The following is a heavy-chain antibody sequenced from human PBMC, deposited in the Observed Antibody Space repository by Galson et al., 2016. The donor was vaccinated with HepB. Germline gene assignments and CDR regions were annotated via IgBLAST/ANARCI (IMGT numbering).Heavy chain of an antibody. J-gene: IGHJ4*02. D-gene: IGHD4-11*01. CDR3: AKGTTRLGDN. Sequence: SLRLSCAASGFPFSTYWMSWVRQAPGKGLEWVAAISMSGNSADYADSVKGRFTISRDNSKNMLYLQMNSLRVEDSALYYCAKGTTRLGDNWGQGILVTVSS. V-gene: IGHV3-23*01. CDR2: ISMSGNSA. CDR1: GFPFSTYW.